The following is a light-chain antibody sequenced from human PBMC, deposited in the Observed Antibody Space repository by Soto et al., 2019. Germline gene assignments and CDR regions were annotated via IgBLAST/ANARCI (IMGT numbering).Light chain of an antibody. V-gene: IGKV1-39*01. Sequence: DIHMTQSPSSLSASVGDTVTITCRASQNIDMYLNWYQQKPGKAPRVLISGASNLQSGVPSRFSGSGSGTDFILTISILQSEDFASYFCQHTFNSPPWTFGKGTKVEVK. CDR2: GAS. J-gene: IGKJ1*01. CDR1: QNIDMY. CDR3: QHTFNSPPWT.